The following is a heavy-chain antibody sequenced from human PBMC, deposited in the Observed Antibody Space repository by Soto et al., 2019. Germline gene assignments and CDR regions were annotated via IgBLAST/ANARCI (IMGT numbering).Heavy chain of an antibody. CDR1: GGTFSSYA. CDR2: IIPIFGTA. D-gene: IGHD1-26*01. J-gene: IGHJ3*02. CDR3: ASIERRGGSYQRGAFDI. Sequence: WASVKVSCKASGGTFSSYAISWVRQAPGQGLEWMGGIIPIFGTANYAQKFQGRVTITADESTSTAYMELSSLRSEDTAVYYCASIERRGGSYQRGAFDIWGQGTMVTVSS. V-gene: IGHV1-69*13.